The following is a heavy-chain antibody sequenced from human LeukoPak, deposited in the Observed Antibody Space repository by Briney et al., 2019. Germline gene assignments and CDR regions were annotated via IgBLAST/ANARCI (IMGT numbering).Heavy chain of an antibody. CDR3: ARDEVGATPVDY. J-gene: IGHJ4*02. V-gene: IGHV3-74*01. Sequence: GGSLRPSCAASGFTFSSHWMHWVRQAPGKGLVWVSRINSDGTTTNYADSVKGRFTISRDNAKNTLYLQMDSLRAEDTAVYYCARDEVGATPVDYWGQGTLVTVSS. CDR1: GFTFSSHW. CDR2: INSDGTTT. D-gene: IGHD1-26*01.